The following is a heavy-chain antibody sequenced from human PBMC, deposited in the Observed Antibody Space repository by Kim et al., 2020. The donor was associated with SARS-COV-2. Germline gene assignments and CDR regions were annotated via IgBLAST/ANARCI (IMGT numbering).Heavy chain of an antibody. CDR2: IWYDGSNK. V-gene: IGHV3-33*01. D-gene: IGHD2-2*01. CDR1: GFTFSSYG. CDR3: ARDSDDCSSISCYWNLDY. J-gene: IGHJ4*02. Sequence: GGSLRLSCAASGFTFSSYGMHWVRQAPGKGLEWVAVIWYDGSNKYYADSVKGRFTISRDNSKNTLYLQMNSLRAEDTAVYYCARDSDDCSSISCYWNLDYWGQGTLVTVSS.